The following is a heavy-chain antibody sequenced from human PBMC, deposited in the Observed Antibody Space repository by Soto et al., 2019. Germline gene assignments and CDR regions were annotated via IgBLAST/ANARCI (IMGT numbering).Heavy chain of an antibody. D-gene: IGHD3-22*01. Sequence: SCPTLVNPTQTLTLTCTFSGFSLTTSGVGVGWIRQPPGKALEWLALVDWDDDKRYSPSLKSRLTITKDTSTNQVVLTMTNMDPVDRGTYYCARSVIVPVGNWFDTWGQGIQVTVSS. J-gene: IGHJ5*02. CDR2: VDWDDDK. V-gene: IGHV2-5*02. CDR1: GFSLTTSGVG. CDR3: ARSVIVPVGNWFDT.